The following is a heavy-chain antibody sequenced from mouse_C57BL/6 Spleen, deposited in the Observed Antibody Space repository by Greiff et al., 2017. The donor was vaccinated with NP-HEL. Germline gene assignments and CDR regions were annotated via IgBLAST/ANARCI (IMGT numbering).Heavy chain of an antibody. Sequence: VQLQQSGAELVRPGASVTLSCKASGYTFTDYEMHWVKQTPVHGLEWIGAIDPETGGTAYNQKFKGKAILTADKSSSTAYMELRSLTSEDSAVYYCTRTYGSSRAVFAYWGQGTLVTVSA. CDR2: IDPETGGT. V-gene: IGHV1-15*01. CDR1: GYTFTDYE. J-gene: IGHJ3*01. D-gene: IGHD1-1*01. CDR3: TRTYGSSRAVFAY.